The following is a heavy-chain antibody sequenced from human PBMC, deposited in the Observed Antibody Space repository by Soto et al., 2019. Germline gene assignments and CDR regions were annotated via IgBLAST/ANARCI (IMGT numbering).Heavy chain of an antibody. CDR2: ISGSGGST. V-gene: IGHV3-23*01. Sequence: GGSLRLSCAASGFTFSSYAMSWVRQAPGKGLEWVSAISGSGGSTYYADSVKGRFTISRDNSKNTLYLQMNSLRAEDTAVYYCAKSQDDFWSGYFNWFDPWGQGTLVTVSS. CDR3: AKSQDDFWSGYFNWFDP. J-gene: IGHJ5*02. D-gene: IGHD3-3*01. CDR1: GFTFSSYA.